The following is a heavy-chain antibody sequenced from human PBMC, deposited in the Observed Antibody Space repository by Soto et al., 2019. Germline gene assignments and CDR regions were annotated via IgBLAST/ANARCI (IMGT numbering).Heavy chain of an antibody. CDR1: GGTFSSYA. CDR2: IIPIFGTA. CDR3: ARPGYSSSWYGKIDYYYYGMDV. D-gene: IGHD6-13*01. V-gene: IGHV1-69*13. J-gene: IGHJ6*02. Sequence: SVKVSCKASGGTFSSYAISWVRQAPGQGLEWMGGIIPIFGTANYAQKFQGRVTITADESTSTAYMELGSLRSEDTAVYYCARPGYSSSWYGKIDYYYYGMDVWGQGTTVTVSS.